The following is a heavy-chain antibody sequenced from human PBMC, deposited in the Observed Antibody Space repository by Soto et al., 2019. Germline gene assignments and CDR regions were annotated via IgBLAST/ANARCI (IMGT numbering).Heavy chain of an antibody. CDR2: ISGSGGST. CDR1: GFTFSSYA. Sequence: EVQLLESGGGLVQPGVSLSLSCAASGFTFSSYAMSWVRQAPGKGLEWVSAISGSGGSTYYADSVKGRFTISRDNSKNKLDLQMNSLRAEDTAVYYCAKDRAAASGRYDGFDPWGQGTLGPFSS. CDR3: AKDRAAASGRYDGFDP. J-gene: IGHJ5*02. V-gene: IGHV3-23*01. D-gene: IGHD1-26*01.